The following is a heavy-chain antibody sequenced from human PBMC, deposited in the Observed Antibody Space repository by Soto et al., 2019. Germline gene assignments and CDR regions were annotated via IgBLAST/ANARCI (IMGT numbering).Heavy chain of an antibody. CDR3: ARAIRPRPKSINY. J-gene: IGHJ4*02. CDR1: GLSINTHA. CDR2: FTGRSDST. Sequence: GGSLRLSCVASGLSINTHALTWVRQSAGKWLEWFSAFTGRSDSTYYAASVKGRFTISGDSSKNTLILQINNLRAHHTALYYCARAIRPRPKSINYRGQGIQVTDCS. V-gene: IGHV3-23*01.